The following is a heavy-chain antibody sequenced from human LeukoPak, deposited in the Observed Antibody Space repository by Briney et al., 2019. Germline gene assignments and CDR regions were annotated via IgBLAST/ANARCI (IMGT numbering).Heavy chain of an antibody. CDR2: FDPEDGET. J-gene: IGHJ5*02. D-gene: IGHD5-24*01. CDR3: AFRDGYNSLHWFDP. Sequence: ASETVSCKGSGYTLTELSMHWVRQGPGKGLEWMGGFDPEDGETIYAQKFQGRVTMTEDTSTDTAYMELSNLRSGDTVVYDCAFRDGYNSLHWFDPWGQGTLVTVSS. CDR1: GYTLTELS. V-gene: IGHV1-24*01.